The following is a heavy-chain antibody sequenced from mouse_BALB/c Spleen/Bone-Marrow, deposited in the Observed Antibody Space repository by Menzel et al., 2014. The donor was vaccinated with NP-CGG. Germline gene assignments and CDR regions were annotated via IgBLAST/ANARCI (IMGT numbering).Heavy chain of an antibody. V-gene: IGHV5-12-2*01. CDR3: ARQLGLRVDY. CDR2: ISNGGGST. J-gene: IGHJ4*01. Sequence: EVQGVESGGGLVQPGGSLKLSCAASGFTFSSYSMSWVRQTPEKRLEGVAYISNGGGSTYYPDTVKGRFTISRDNAKNTLYLQMSSLKSEDTAMYYCARQLGLRVDYWGQGSSVTVSS. CDR1: GFTFSSYS. D-gene: IGHD3-1*01.